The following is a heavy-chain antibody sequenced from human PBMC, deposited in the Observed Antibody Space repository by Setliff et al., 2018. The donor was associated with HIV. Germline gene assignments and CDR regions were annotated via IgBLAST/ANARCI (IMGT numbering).Heavy chain of an antibody. D-gene: IGHD5-12*01. J-gene: IGHJ6*03. CDR2: INPSGGST. Sequence: ASVKVSCKASGYTFTGYYMHWVRQAPGQGLEWMGWINPSGGSTSYAQKFQGRVTMTRDTSTSTVYMELSSLRSEDTAVYYCARSGYSGYDYGYYYYYMDVWGKGTTVTVS. CDR3: ARSGYSGYDYGYYYYYMDV. V-gene: IGHV1-46*01. CDR1: GYTFTGYY.